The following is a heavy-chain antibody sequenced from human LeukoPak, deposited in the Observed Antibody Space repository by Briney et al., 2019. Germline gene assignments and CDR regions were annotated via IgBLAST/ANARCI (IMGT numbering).Heavy chain of an antibody. V-gene: IGHV1-69*05. CDR3: ARERGDIVAVPAPWGAFDI. D-gene: IGHD2-2*01. J-gene: IGHJ3*02. CDR2: IIPIFGTA. CDR1: GGTFSSYA. Sequence: ASVKVSCKASGGTFSSYAISWVRQAPGQGLEWMGGIIPIFGTANYAQKFQGRVTITTDESTSTAYMELSSLRSEDTAVYYCARERGDIVAVPAPWGAFDIWGQGTMVTVSS.